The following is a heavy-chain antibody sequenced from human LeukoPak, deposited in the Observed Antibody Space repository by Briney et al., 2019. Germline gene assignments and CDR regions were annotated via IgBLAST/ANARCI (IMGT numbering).Heavy chain of an antibody. CDR2: IYYSGTT. J-gene: IGHJ5*02. V-gene: IGHV4-59*01. D-gene: IGHD6-19*01. CDR1: GGSISGYY. CDR3: ARGGGWPYNWFDP. Sequence: SETLSLTCTVSGGSISGYYWSWIRQPPGKGLEWIGYIYYSGTTYYNPSLKSRVTISVDTSKNQFSLKLSSVTAADTAVYYCARGGGWPYNWFDPWGQGTLVTVSS.